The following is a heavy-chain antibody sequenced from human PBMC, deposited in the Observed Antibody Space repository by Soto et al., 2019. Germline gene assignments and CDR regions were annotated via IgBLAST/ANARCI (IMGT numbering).Heavy chain of an antibody. J-gene: IGHJ4*02. V-gene: IGHV3-23*01. CDR1: GFTFSSYA. CDR2: ISGSGGST. D-gene: IGHD3-22*01. Sequence: TGGSLRLSCAASGFTFSSYAMSWVRQAPGKGLEWVSAISGSGGSTYYADSVKGRFTISRDNSKNTLYLQMNSLRAEDTAVYYCAKGRYDSSGYYLPSLFDYWGQGTLVTVSS. CDR3: AKGRYDSSGYYLPSLFDY.